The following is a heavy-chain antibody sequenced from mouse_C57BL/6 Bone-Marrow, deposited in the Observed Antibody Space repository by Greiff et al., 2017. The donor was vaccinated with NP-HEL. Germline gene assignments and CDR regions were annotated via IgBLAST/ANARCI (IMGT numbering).Heavy chain of an antibody. D-gene: IGHD6-1*01. J-gene: IGHJ2*01. V-gene: IGHV1-74*01. CDR3: AIGRPLILCAD. Sequence: QVQLQQPGAELVKPGASVKVSCKASGYTFTSYWMHWVKQRPGQGLEWIGRIHPSDSDTNYNQKFKGKATLTVDKSSSTAYMELRSLTSEDSAVYFSAIGRPLILCADWGQGTTLTVSS. CDR1: GYTFTSYW. CDR2: IHPSDSDT.